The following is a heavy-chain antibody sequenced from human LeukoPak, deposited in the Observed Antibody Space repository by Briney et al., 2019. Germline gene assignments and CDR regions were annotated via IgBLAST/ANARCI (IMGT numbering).Heavy chain of an antibody. V-gene: IGHV4-59*08. CDR3: ARRGIAAAGTFDY. CDR2: IYYSGST. D-gene: IGHD6-13*01. Sequence: PSETLSLTCTVSGGSISSYYWSWIRQPPGKGLEWIGYIYYSGSTNYNPSIKSRVTISVDTSKNQFSLKLSSVTAADTAVYYCARRGIAAAGTFDYWGQGTLVTVSS. CDR1: GGSISSYY. J-gene: IGHJ4*02.